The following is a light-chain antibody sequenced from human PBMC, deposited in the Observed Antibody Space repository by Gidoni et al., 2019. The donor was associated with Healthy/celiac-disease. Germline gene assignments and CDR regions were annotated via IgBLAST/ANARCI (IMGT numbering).Light chain of an antibody. CDR2: KAS. CDR3: QQYNSYSTWT. V-gene: IGKV1-5*03. J-gene: IGKJ1*01. CDR1: QSISSW. Sequence: DSQMTQSSSTLSASVGDRVTITCRASQSISSWLAWYQQKPGKAPKLLIYKASSLESGVPSRFSGSGSGTEFTLTISSLQPDDFATYYCQQYNSYSTWTFGQGTKVEIK.